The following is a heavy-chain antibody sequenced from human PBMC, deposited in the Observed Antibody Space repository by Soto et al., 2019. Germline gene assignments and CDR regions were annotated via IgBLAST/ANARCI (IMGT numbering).Heavy chain of an antibody. J-gene: IGHJ6*02. Sequence: GGSLRLSCAASGFTFSDYSMTWVRQAPGKGLEWVSVIRDSGDITYYVDSVKGRFTSSRDNSKHTLDLQMNSLRAEDTAVYYCAKGGRFYGLDVWGQGTTVTVSS. D-gene: IGHD3-10*01. V-gene: IGHV3-23*01. CDR2: IRDSGDIT. CDR3: AKGGRFYGLDV. CDR1: GFTFSDYS.